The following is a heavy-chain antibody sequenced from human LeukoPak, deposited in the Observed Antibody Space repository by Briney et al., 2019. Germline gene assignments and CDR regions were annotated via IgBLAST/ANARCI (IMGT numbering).Heavy chain of an antibody. CDR1: GFTFKSYW. V-gene: IGHV3-74*01. CDR3: ARGDSSSFYSFFYGLDV. Sequence: WGSLRLSCAASGFTFKSYWMYWVRQAPGKGLVYVSRINSGGTSSSSADSVKGRFTISRDNAKNTLYLQMNNLRAEDTAVYYCARGDSSSFYSFFYGLDVWGQGTTVTVSS. D-gene: IGHD6-13*01. J-gene: IGHJ6*02. CDR2: INSGGTSS.